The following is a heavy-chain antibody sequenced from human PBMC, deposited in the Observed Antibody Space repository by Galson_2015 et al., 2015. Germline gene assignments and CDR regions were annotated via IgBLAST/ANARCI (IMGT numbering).Heavy chain of an antibody. V-gene: IGHV3-7*01. CDR2: IKQDGSEK. CDR1: GFTFSSYW. Sequence: SLRLSCAASGFTFSSYWMSWVRQAPGKGLEWGANIKQDGSEKYYVDSVKGRFTISRDNAKNSLYLQMNSLRAEDTAVYYCARDKGPGFTLNWGQGTLVTVSS. CDR3: ARDKGPGFTLN. J-gene: IGHJ4*02.